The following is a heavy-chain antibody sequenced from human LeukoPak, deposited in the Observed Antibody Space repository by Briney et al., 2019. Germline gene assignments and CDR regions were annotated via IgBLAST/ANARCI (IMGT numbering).Heavy chain of an antibody. V-gene: IGHV3-30*02. J-gene: IGHJ4*02. D-gene: IGHD5-12*01. Sequence: GGSLRLSCAASGFTFSSYGMHWVRQAPGKGLEWVAFVHYGGSNKYYADSVKGRFAISRDNSKNTLYLQMNSLRAEDTAVYYCVRDGSGYAMWDWGQGTLVTVSS. CDR2: VHYGGSNK. CDR1: GFTFSSYG. CDR3: VRDGSGYAMWD.